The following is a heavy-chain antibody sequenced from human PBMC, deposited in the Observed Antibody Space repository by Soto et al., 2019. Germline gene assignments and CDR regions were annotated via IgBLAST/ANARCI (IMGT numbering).Heavy chain of an antibody. CDR1: GGSISSYY. J-gene: IGHJ4*02. CDR3: ARDLGGSGSYLAY. CDR2: IYYSGST. V-gene: IGHV4-59*01. D-gene: IGHD3-10*01. Sequence: PSETLSLTCTVSGGSISSYYWSWIRQPPGKGLEWIGYIYYSGSTNYNPSLKSRVTISVDTSKNQFSLKLSSVTAADTAVYYCARDLGGSGSYLAYWGQGTLVTVSS.